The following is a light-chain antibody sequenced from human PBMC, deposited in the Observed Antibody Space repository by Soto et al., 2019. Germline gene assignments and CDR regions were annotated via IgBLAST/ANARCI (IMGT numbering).Light chain of an antibody. CDR1: SSDGGGYNY. V-gene: IGLV2-14*03. Sequence: QALLNPSASVSGAPGQSVTLSCTGTSSDGGGYNYVSWYQHHPGKAPKLMIYDVSNRPSGVSNRFSGSKSGNTASLTISGLQPEDEADYYCSSYTTSNTRQIVLGTGTKVTVL. J-gene: IGLJ1*01. CDR3: SSYTTSNTRQIV. CDR2: DVS.